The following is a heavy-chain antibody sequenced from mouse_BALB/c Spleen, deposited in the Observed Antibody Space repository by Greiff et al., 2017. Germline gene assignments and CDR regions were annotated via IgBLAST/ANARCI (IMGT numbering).Heavy chain of an antibody. Sequence: EVKLVESGGGLVHPGGSLKLSCAASGFTFSSYAMSWVRQTPEKRLEWVASISSGGSTYYPDSVKGRFTISRDNARNILYLQMSSLRSEDTAMYYCARGDYGSDYAMDYWGQGTSVTVSS. D-gene: IGHD1-1*01. CDR1: GFTFSSYA. CDR3: ARGDYGSDYAMDY. CDR2: ISSGGST. V-gene: IGHV5-6-5*01. J-gene: IGHJ4*01.